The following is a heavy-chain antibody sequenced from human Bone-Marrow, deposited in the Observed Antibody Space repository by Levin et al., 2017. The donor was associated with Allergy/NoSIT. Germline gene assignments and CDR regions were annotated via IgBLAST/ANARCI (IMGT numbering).Heavy chain of an antibody. CDR2: INEGGSNQ. D-gene: IGHD3-10*01. J-gene: IGHJ4*02. CDR3: RAGKERTLDY. CDR1: GISFSTFW. Sequence: QTSETLSLTCEASGISFSTFWMNWVRQAPGKGLEWVAEINEGGSNQYYVDSVKGRFTISRDNAKSLVYLQMNNLRGEDTAVYYCRAGKERTLDYWGQGTLVTVSS. V-gene: IGHV3-7*01.